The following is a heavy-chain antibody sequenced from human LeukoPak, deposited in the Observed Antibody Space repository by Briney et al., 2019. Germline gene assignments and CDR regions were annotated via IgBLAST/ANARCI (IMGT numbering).Heavy chain of an antibody. V-gene: IGHV5-51*01. J-gene: IGHJ4*02. CDR2: IYPGDSDT. CDR1: GYSFTSYW. Sequence: GESLKISCKGSGYSFTSYWIGWVRQMPGKGLGWMGIIYPGDSDTRYSPSFQGQVTISADKSISTAYLQWSSLKASDTAMYYCARAHEEYYYDSSGYRHFDYWGQGALVTVSS. CDR3: ARAHEEYYYDSSGYRHFDY. D-gene: IGHD3-22*01.